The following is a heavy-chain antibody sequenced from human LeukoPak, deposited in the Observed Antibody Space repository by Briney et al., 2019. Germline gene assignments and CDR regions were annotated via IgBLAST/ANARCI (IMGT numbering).Heavy chain of an antibody. CDR2: ISASGVST. D-gene: IGHD4-11*01. J-gene: IGHJ4*02. CDR3: ARSINYSNHLLDF. V-gene: IGHV3-23*01. Sequence: GGSLRFSCAASGFNFKDYDMTWVRQAPGKGLEWVASISASGVSTNYADSVRGRFTISRNNSNRVVYLRMNSLRTEDTAVYYCARSINYSNHLLDFWGQGTRVIVSS. CDR1: GFNFKDYD.